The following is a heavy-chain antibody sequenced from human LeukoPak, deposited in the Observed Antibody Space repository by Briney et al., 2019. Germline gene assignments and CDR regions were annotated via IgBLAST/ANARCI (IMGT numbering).Heavy chain of an antibody. J-gene: IGHJ4*02. CDR1: GFTFSSYG. D-gene: IGHD3-9*01. V-gene: IGHV3-33*01. CDR2: IWYDGSNK. Sequence: PGGSLRLSCAASGFTFSSYGMHWVRQAPGKGLEWVAVIWYDGSNKYYADSVKGRFTISRDNSKNTLYLQMNSLRAEDTAVYYCASSASNYDILTAYWDWGQGTLVTVSS. CDR3: ASSASNYDILTAYWD.